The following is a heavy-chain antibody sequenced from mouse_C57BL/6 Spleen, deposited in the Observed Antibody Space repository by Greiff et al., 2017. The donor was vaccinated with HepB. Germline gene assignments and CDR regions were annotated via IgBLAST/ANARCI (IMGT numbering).Heavy chain of an antibody. J-gene: IGHJ4*01. V-gene: IGHV1-82*01. CDR3: ARLITTVVATNYYAMDY. Sequence: QVQLQQSGPELVKPGASVKISCKASGYAFSSSWMNWVKQRPGKGLEWIGRIYPGDGDTNYNGKFKGKATLTAAKSSSTAYMQLSSLTSEDSAVYFCARLITTVVATNYYAMDYWGQGTSVTVSS. D-gene: IGHD1-1*01. CDR1: GYAFSSSW. CDR2: IYPGDGDT.